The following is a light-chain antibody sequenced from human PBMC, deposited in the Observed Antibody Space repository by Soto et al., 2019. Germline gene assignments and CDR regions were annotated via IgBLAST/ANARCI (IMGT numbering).Light chain of an antibody. CDR1: QSVASY. V-gene: IGKV3-15*01. CDR3: QQYNNWLQT. Sequence: EIVMTQSPATLSVSPGERATLSCRASQSVASYLAWYQHKPGQAPRLLIYGASTRATGIPARISGIGSKTEFPLTISSLQSEDFAVYYCQQYNNWLQTFGQGTKVEI. CDR2: GAS. J-gene: IGKJ1*01.